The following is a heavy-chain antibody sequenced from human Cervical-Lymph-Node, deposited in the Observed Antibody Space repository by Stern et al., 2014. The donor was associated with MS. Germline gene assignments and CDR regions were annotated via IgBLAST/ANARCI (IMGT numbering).Heavy chain of an antibody. CDR3: ASPGGSLDY. CDR1: GYTFTGYN. V-gene: IGHV1-2*06. CDR2: ISPDTGDT. Sequence: VQLVESGAEVKKPGASVKVSCKASGYTFTGYNMHWVRQAPGRGLEWMGRISPDTGDTNYAQKFQGRVTMTRDTSISTAYMELSRLASDDTATYYCASPGGSLDYWGQGTLVTVSS. D-gene: IGHD1-26*01. J-gene: IGHJ4*02.